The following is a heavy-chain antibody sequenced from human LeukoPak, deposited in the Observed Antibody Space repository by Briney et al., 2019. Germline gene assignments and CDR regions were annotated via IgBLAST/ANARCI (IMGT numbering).Heavy chain of an antibody. Sequence: GESLKISCKGSGYSFTSYWIGWVRQMPGKGLEWMGIIYPGDSDTRYSPSFQGQVTISADKSISTAYLRWSSLKASDTAMYYCARQPYYHDSSGYSPVNFDYWGQGTLVTVSS. J-gene: IGHJ4*02. D-gene: IGHD3-22*01. CDR1: GYSFTSYW. V-gene: IGHV5-51*01. CDR3: ARQPYYHDSSGYSPVNFDY. CDR2: IYPGDSDT.